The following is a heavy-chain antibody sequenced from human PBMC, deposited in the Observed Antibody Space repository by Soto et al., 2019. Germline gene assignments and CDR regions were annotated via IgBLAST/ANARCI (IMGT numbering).Heavy chain of an antibody. CDR1: GFTFDDYA. V-gene: IGHV3-9*01. CDR3: AKSSGWYSRDAFDI. Sequence: GGSLRLSCAASGFTFDDYAMHWVRQAPGKGLEWVSGISWNSGSIGYADSVKGRFTISRDNAKNSLYLQMNSLRAEDTALYYCAKSSGWYSRDAFDIWGQGTMVTVSS. D-gene: IGHD6-19*01. CDR2: ISWNSGSI. J-gene: IGHJ3*02.